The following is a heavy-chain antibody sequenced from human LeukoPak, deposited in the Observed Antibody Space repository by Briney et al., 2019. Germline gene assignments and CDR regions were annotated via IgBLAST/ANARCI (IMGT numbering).Heavy chain of an antibody. CDR2: ISSSGSYI. CDR1: GFTFSAYS. V-gene: IGHV3-21*01. CDR3: ARWHQLALDY. Sequence: PGGSLRLSCAASGFTFSAYSMNRVRQAPGKGLEWVSSISSSGSYIYYADSVKGRFIISRDNAKNSLYLQMYSLRAEDTAVYYCARWHQLALDYWGQGTLVTVSS. D-gene: IGHD6-13*01. J-gene: IGHJ4*02.